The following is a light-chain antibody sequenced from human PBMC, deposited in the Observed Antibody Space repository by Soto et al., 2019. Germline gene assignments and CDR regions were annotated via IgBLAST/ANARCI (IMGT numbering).Light chain of an antibody. CDR3: QQSYNTTWT. CDR2: AAS. J-gene: IGKJ1*01. CDR1: QGISTY. Sequence: DIHMTQSPSSLSDSTGDRVTITCRASQGISTYLNWYQQKPGKAPKLLIYAASSLQSGVPSRFSGSGSETDFTLTISSLQPEDFATYSCQQSYNTTWTFGQGTKVDIK. V-gene: IGKV1-39*01.